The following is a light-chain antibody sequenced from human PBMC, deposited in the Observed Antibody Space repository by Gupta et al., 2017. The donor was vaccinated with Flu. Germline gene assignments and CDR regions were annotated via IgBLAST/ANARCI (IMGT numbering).Light chain of an antibody. V-gene: IGKV2-28*01. CDR3: KQDLNNPLT. Sequence: DIVMTKYPLSLPVTPGEPASISCRSSQSLLHSNGYNYLDWYQQKPGQAPQLLIYAGSNRAFGVPDRFSGSGSGTDFTLKISSVEAEDVGVYYCKQDLNNPLTFGQGTKVEIK. CDR1: QSLLHSNGYNY. CDR2: AGS. J-gene: IGKJ1*01.